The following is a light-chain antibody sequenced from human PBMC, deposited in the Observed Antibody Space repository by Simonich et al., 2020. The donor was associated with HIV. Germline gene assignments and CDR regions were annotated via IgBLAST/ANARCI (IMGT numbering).Light chain of an antibody. CDR2: AAS. V-gene: IGKV1-39*01. CDR3: QQSYSTPRT. J-gene: IGKJ4*01. CDR1: KMISMW. Sequence: DIQMTQFPSSVSASVGVRFTITCRASKMISMWLSWYQQKPGKAPKLLIYAASSLQSGVPSRFSGSGSGTDFTLTISSLQPEDFATYYCQQSYSTPRTFGGGTKVEIK.